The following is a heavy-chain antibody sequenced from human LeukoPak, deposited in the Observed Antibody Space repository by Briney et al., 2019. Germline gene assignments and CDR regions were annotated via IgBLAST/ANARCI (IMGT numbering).Heavy chain of an antibody. V-gene: IGHV3-15*01. J-gene: IGHJ4*02. CDR1: GFTFSNAW. D-gene: IGHD2-21*01. CDR3: TEAYCGGDCY. CDR2: IKGKTDGGTT. Sequence: PGGSLRLSCAASGFTFSNAWMSWVRQAPGKGLEWVGRIKGKTDGGTTAYAAPVKGRFTISRDDSKNTLYLQMNSLKTEDTAVYYCTEAYCGGDCYWGQGTLVTVSS.